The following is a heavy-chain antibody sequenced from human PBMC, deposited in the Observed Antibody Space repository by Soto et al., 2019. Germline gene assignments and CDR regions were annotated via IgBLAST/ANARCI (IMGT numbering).Heavy chain of an antibody. Sequence: EVQLLESGGGLVQPGGSLRLSCAASGFTFSSYAMSWVRQAPGKGLEWVSAISCSGGSTYYADSVKGRFTISRDNSKNTLYLQMNSLRAEDTAVYYCVSLQGMGQIVVVPAALLYFDYWGQGTLVTVSS. CDR3: VSLQGMGQIVVVPAALLYFDY. CDR2: ISCSGGST. CDR1: GFTFSSYA. J-gene: IGHJ4*02. V-gene: IGHV3-23*01. D-gene: IGHD2-2*01.